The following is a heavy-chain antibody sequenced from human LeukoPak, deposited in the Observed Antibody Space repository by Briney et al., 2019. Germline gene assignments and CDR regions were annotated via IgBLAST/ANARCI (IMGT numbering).Heavy chain of an antibody. CDR3: ARVGYGDSSYYYYYYMDV. J-gene: IGHJ6*03. D-gene: IGHD4-17*01. Sequence: SVKASCKASGGTFSSYAINWVRQAPGQGLEWMGGIIPISGAANYAQKFQGRVTMTTDESTSTAFMELSSLRSEDTAVYYCARVGYGDSSYYYYYYMDVWGKGTTVTVSS. V-gene: IGHV1-69*05. CDR2: IIPISGAA. CDR1: GGTFSSYA.